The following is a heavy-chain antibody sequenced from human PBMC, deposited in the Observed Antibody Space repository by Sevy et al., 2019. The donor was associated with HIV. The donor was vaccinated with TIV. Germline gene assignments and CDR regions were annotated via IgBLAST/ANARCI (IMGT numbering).Heavy chain of an antibody. CDR3: ASSYFDSSGYSPLFYYGMDV. CDR2: FIPMFDTT. V-gene: IGHV1-69*13. CDR1: GGTFINYA. J-gene: IGHJ6*02. D-gene: IGHD3-22*01. Sequence: ASVKVSCKASGGTFINYAVTWVRQAPGQGLEWMGGFIPMFDTTNSAQKFQGRVTLTADGSTSTAYMELSSLRSEDTAVYYSASSYFDSSGYSPLFYYGMDVWGQGTTVTVSS.